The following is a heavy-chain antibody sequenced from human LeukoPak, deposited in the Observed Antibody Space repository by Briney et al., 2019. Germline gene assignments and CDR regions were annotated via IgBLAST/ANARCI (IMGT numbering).Heavy chain of an antibody. CDR3: ARDIGSSSSWSQFDY. J-gene: IGHJ4*02. V-gene: IGHV1-18*01. D-gene: IGHD6-13*01. CDR1: GYTLTSYG. Sequence: ASVKVSCKASGYTLTSYGISWVRQAPGQGREWMGWISAYNGNTNYAQKLQGRVTMTTDTSTSTAYMELRSLRSDDTAVYYCARDIGSSSSWSQFDYWGQGTLVTVSS. CDR2: ISAYNGNT.